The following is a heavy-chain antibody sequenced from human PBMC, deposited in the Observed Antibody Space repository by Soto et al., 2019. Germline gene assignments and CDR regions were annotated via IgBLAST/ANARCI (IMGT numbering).Heavy chain of an antibody. J-gene: IGHJ4*02. CDR3: ARDLPPQDY. CDR2: IRPYNGNT. Sequence: QVQLVQSGAEVKKPGASVKVSCKASGYTFTSYGISWVRQAPGQGLEWMGWIRPYNGNTNYAQKLQGRVTMTPDTSTSRAYTELRSLRSGDTAVYYCARDLPPQDYWGQGTLVTVSS. V-gene: IGHV1-18*01. CDR1: GYTFTSYG.